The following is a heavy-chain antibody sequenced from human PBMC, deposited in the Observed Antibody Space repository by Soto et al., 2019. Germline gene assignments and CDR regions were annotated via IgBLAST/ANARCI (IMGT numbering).Heavy chain of an antibody. V-gene: IGHV3-33*01. CDR3: ARAREYSSSWYGDYYYYYGMDV. D-gene: IGHD6-13*01. Sequence: QVQLVESGGGVVQPGRSLRLSCAASGFTFSSYGMHWVRQAPGKGLEWVAVIWYDGSNKYYADSVKGRFTISRDNSKNTRYLQMNRLRAEDTAVYYCARAREYSSSWYGDYYYYYGMDVWGQGTTVTVSS. J-gene: IGHJ6*02. CDR1: GFTFSSYG. CDR2: IWYDGSNK.